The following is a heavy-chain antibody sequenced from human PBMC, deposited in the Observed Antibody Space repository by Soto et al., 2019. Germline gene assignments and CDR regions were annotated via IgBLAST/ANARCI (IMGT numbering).Heavy chain of an antibody. Sequence: ASVKVSCKASGYTFTGYYMHWVRQAPGQGLEWMGWINPNSGGTNYAQKFQGRVTMTRDTSISTAYMELSRLRSDDTAVYYCARSQQKLVGFDPWGQGNMVTVSS. V-gene: IGHV1-2*02. CDR3: ARSQQKLVGFDP. CDR2: INPNSGGT. CDR1: GYTFTGYY. D-gene: IGHD6-13*01. J-gene: IGHJ5*02.